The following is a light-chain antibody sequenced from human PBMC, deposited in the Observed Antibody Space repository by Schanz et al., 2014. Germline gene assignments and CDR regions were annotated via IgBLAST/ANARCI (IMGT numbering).Light chain of an antibody. CDR1: QSISSY. V-gene: IGKV1-39*01. CDR3: QQSYNTPQT. J-gene: IGKJ2*01. CDR2: AAS. Sequence: DIQMTQSPSSLSASVGDRVTITCRASQSISSYLNWYQQKPGKAPKLLIYAASSLQSGVPSRFSGSGSGTDFTLTISSLQPDDFATYYCQQSYNTPQTFGQGTKLEIK.